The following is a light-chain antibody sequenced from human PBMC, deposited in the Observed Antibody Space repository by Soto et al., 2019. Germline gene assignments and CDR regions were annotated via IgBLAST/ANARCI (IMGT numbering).Light chain of an antibody. V-gene: IGKV1-5*03. J-gene: IGKJ1*01. CDR3: QKYNSLWT. Sequence: DIQMTQSPSTLSASVGDRVTITCRASQSISSWVAWYQQKPGKAPKLLIYKASSLESGVPSRFSGSGSGTEFTLTISSLQPDDFATYYCQKYNSLWTFGQETKVEIK. CDR2: KAS. CDR1: QSISSW.